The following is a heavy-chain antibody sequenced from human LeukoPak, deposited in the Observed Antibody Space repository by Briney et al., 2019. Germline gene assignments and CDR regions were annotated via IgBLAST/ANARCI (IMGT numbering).Heavy chain of an antibody. V-gene: IGHV1-2*02. J-gene: IGHJ3*02. CDR1: GYTFTSYD. CDR3: AREPRITIFGVVMANDAFDI. D-gene: IGHD3-3*01. Sequence: ASVKVSCKASGYTFTSYDINWVRQATGQGLEWMGWINPKSGGTVYARKFQGRVTMTRDTSSSTAYMELSRLRFDDTVVYYCAREPRITIFGVVMANDAFDIWGQGTMVTVSS. CDR2: INPKSGGT.